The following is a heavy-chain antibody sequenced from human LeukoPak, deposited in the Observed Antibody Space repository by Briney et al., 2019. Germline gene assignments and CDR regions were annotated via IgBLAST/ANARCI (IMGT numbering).Heavy chain of an antibody. D-gene: IGHD3-10*01. CDR3: AKGGSGGSGPYYPSFDS. CDR1: GFAFNTYA. J-gene: IGHJ4*02. V-gene: IGHV3-23*01. CDR2: ISGSAVST. Sequence: GSLRLSCAASGFAFNTYAMSWVRQAPGKGPEWVASISGSAVSTYHADSVRGRFTISRDNSQNTLYLQMNSLRADDTAVYYCAKGGSGGSGPYYPSFDSWGQGTLVTVSS.